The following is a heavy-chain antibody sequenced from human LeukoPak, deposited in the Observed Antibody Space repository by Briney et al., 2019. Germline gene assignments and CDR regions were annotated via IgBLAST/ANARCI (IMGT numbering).Heavy chain of an antibody. CDR1: GFTFSSYE. V-gene: IGHV3-48*03. J-gene: IGHJ4*02. Sequence: GGSLRLSCAASGFTFSSYEMNWVRQAPGKGLEWVSYISSSGSTIYYADSVKGRFTISRDNAKNSLYLQMNSLRAEDTAVYYCAKPPSSGYSSYYFDYWGQGTLVTVSS. CDR3: AKPPSSGYSSYYFDY. D-gene: IGHD3-22*01. CDR2: ISSSGSTI.